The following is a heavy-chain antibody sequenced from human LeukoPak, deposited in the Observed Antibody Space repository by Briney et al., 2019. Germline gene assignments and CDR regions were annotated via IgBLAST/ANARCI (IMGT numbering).Heavy chain of an antibody. CDR2: IYYSGST. J-gene: IGHJ4*02. D-gene: IGHD5-12*01. CDR1: GGSISNKY. Sequence: KPSETLSLTCTVSGGSISNKYWSWIRQPPGKGLEWIGYIYYSGSTNYNPSLKSRVTILVDTSKNQFSLKLSSVTAADTAVYYCARGRGYSGRTLLFTVKARLTILFDYWGQGTLVTVSS. V-gene: IGHV4-59*12. CDR3: ARGRGYSGRTLLFTVKARLTILFDY.